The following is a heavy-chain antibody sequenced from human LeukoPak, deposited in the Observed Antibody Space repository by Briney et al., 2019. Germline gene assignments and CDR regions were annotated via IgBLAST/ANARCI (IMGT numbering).Heavy chain of an antibody. CDR3: ATDYMGAHNWFDP. CDR1: GFTLSDYY. J-gene: IGHJ5*02. V-gene: IGHV3-11*01. CDR2: ISSSGSTI. Sequence: GGSLRLSCAASGFTLSDYYMSWIRQAPGKGLEWVSYISSSGSTIYYADSVKGRFTISRDNAKNSLYLQMNSLRSEDTAVYYCATDYMGAHNWFDPWGQGTLVTVSS. D-gene: IGHD1-26*01.